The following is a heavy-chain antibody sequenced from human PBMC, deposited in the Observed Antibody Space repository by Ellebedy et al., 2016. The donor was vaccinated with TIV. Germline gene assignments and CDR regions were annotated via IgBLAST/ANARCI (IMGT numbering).Heavy chain of an antibody. CDR3: AREYYYKNGGPGNY. J-gene: IGHJ4*02. D-gene: IGHD3-22*01. CDR1: GFTFSTYW. CDR2: TKQDGSEK. Sequence: GESLKISCAASGFTFSTYWMGWVRQAAGKGLEWVANTKQDGSEKYYVDSVMGRFTISRDNAKNSLYLQMNSLRAEDTAVYYCAREYYYKNGGPGNYWGQGILVTVSS. V-gene: IGHV3-7*01.